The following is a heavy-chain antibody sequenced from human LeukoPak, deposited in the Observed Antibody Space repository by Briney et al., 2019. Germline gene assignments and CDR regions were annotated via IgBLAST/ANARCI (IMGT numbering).Heavy chain of an antibody. V-gene: IGHV4-59*01. CDR3: AKWRTIFGVVNTGGDY. J-gene: IGHJ4*02. D-gene: IGHD3-3*01. Sequence: SETLSLTCTVSGGSISNYYWSWIRQPPGKGLEWIGYIFFTGSTNYNPSLKSRVTISVDTSNNQFSLRLSSVTAADTAVYYCAKWRTIFGVVNTGGDYWGQGTLVTVSS. CDR1: GGSISNYY. CDR2: IFFTGST.